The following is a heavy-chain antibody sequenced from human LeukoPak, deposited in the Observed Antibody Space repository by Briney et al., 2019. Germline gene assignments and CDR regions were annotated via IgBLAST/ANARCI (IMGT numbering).Heavy chain of an antibody. D-gene: IGHD6-6*01. V-gene: IGHV4-59*01. CDR2: IYYSGST. J-gene: IGHJ4*02. CDR3: ARRPIGTPLDY. Sequence: PSETLSLTCTVSGGSISSYYWSWIRQPPGKGLEWIGYIYYSGSTNYNPSLKSRVTISVDTSKNQFSLKLSSVTAADTAVYYCARRPIGTPLDYWGQGTLVTVSS. CDR1: GGSISSYY.